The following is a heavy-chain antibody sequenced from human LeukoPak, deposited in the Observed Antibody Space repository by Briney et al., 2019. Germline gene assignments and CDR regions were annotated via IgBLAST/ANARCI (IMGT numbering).Heavy chain of an antibody. D-gene: IGHD3-10*01. CDR3: ARESFGESMDNWFDP. CDR2: IYASGST. J-gene: IGHJ5*02. CDR1: GGSISSYY. Sequence: PSETLSLTCTVSGGSISSYYWSWIRQPAGKGLEWIGRIYASGSTNYNPSLKSRVTMSVDTSKNQFSPKLSSVTAADTAVYYCARESFGESMDNWFDPWGQGTLVTVSS. V-gene: IGHV4-4*07.